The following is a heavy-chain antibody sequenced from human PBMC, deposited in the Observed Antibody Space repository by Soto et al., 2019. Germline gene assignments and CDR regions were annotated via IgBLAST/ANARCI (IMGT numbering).Heavy chain of an antibody. Sequence: ASVKVSCKASGFTFTGYFIHWVRRAPGQGLEWMGWINPNSGDTNYAQKFQGRVTMTRDTSINTAYMELSRLRSDDTAVYYCARVRTYYESSGSLDYWGQGALVNV. D-gene: IGHD3-22*01. CDR2: INPNSGDT. J-gene: IGHJ4*02. CDR3: ARVRTYYESSGSLDY. V-gene: IGHV1-2*02. CDR1: GFTFTGYF.